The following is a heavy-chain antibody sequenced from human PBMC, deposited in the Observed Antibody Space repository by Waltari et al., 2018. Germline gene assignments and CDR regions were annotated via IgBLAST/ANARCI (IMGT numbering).Heavy chain of an antibody. V-gene: IGHV4-34*01. CDR3: ARGGGFWSVFGFDP. Sequence: QVQLQQWGAGLLKPSETLSLTCAVYGGSFSGYYWSWIRQPPGKGLEWIGEINHSGSTNYNPSLKSRVTISVDTSKNQFSLKLSSVTAADTAVYYCARGGGFWSVFGFDPWGQGTLVTVSS. CDR2: INHSGST. D-gene: IGHD3-3*01. CDR1: GGSFSGYY. J-gene: IGHJ5*02.